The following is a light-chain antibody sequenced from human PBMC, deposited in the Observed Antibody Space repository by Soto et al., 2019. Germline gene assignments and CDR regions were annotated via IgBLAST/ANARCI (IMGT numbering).Light chain of an antibody. V-gene: IGKV3-20*01. CDR3: QQYGSSPFT. CDR2: GAS. Sequence: EIVLTQSPGTLSLSPGERATLSCRASQSVSSSYLAWYQQKPGQAPRLLIYGASSRATGIPDRFSGSGSGTDLTLTMSRLEPQDFAVYYCQQYGSSPFTFGPGTKVHIK. J-gene: IGKJ3*01. CDR1: QSVSSSY.